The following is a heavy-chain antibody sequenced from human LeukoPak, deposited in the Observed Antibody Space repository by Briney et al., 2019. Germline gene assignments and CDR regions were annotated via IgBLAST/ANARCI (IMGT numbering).Heavy chain of an antibody. CDR1: GFTFSSDA. J-gene: IGHJ4*02. CDR2: ISGSGGST. V-gene: IGHV3-23*01. CDR3: ARGTIAAYYFDY. Sequence: PGGSLRLSCAASGFTFSSDAMSWVRQAPGKGLEWVSAISGSGGSTYYADSVKGRFTISRDNAKNSLYLQMNSLRAEDTAVYYCARGTIAAYYFDYWGQGTLVTVSS. D-gene: IGHD5-12*01.